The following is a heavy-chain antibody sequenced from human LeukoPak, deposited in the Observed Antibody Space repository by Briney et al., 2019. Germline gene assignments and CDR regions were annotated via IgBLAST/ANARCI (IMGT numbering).Heavy chain of an antibody. J-gene: IGHJ4*02. D-gene: IGHD6-19*01. CDR2: IYYSGST. CDR3: ARVEAVAGTRPDF. CDR1: GGSISSGDYY. V-gene: IGHV4-30-4*01. Sequence: SQTLSLTCTVSGGSISSGDYYWSWIRQPPGKGLEWIGYIYYSGSTYYNPSLKSRVTISVDTSKNQFSLKLSSVTAADTAVYYCARVEAVAGTRPDFWGQGTLVTVSA.